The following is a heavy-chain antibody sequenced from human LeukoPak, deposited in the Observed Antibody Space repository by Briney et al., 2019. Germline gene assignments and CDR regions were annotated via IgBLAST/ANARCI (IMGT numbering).Heavy chain of an antibody. CDR3: ATSRAIYSSGWYGLDY. CDR2: IYRGGST. V-gene: IGHV3-66*01. D-gene: IGHD6-19*01. J-gene: IGHJ4*02. Sequence: GGSLRLSCAASGFTVSSNYISWGREAPGKGLGWVSVIYRGGSTYYADSVKGRFTISRDNSKNTLYLQMNSLRAEDTAVYYCATSRAIYSSGWYGLDYWGQGTLVTVSS. CDR1: GFTVSSNY.